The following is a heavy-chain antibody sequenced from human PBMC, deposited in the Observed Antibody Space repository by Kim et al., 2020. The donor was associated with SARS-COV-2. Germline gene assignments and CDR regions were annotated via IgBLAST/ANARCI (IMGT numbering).Heavy chain of an antibody. V-gene: IGHV1-2*04. CDR3: ARESVGATAWFDP. CDR1: GYTFTGYY. CDR2: INPNSGGT. J-gene: IGHJ5*02. Sequence: ASVKVSCKASGYTFTGYYMHWVRQAPGQGLEWMGWINPNSGGTNYAQKFQGWVTMTRDTSISTAYMELSRLRSDDTAVYYCARESVGATAWFDPWGQETLVTVSS. D-gene: IGHD1-26*01.